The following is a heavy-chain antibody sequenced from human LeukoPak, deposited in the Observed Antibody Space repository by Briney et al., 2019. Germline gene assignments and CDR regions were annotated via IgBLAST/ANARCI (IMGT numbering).Heavy chain of an antibody. CDR3: AKDTRAYYDILTGAFDI. CDR2: IISSRTTI. Sequence: GGSLRLSCAASEFTFRSDSLGWVRQAPGKGLEWVSSIISSRTTIYYSDSVKGRFTISRDNAKNSLYLQMNSLRAEDTALYYCAKDTRAYYDILTGAFDIWGQGTMVTVSS. CDR1: EFTFRSDS. J-gene: IGHJ3*02. D-gene: IGHD3-9*01. V-gene: IGHV3-48*01.